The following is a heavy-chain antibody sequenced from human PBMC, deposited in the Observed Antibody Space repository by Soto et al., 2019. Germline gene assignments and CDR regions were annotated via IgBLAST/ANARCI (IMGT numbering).Heavy chain of an antibody. J-gene: IGHJ4*02. Sequence: EVQVVESGGGLVQPGGSLRLSCAASGFSVTNNSMNWVRQAPGKGLEWVSIIDIGGNTYYADSVKDRFTISRDNSRNTLYRHMDSLRAEDTAVYYCARGRGSTGYLGREHYFDYWGQGTLVTVSP. CDR1: GFSVTNNS. CDR3: ARGRGSTGYLGREHYFDY. V-gene: IGHV3-66*01. D-gene: IGHD2-2*01. CDR2: IDIGGNT.